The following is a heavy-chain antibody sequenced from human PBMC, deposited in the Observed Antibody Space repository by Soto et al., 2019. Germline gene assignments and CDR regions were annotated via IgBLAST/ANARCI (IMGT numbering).Heavy chain of an antibody. CDR2: INHSGST. D-gene: IGHD3-16*02. J-gene: IGHJ3*02. V-gene: IGHV4-34*01. CDR3: ARKGYIWGSYRYGPFAFDI. CDR1: GGSFSGYY. Sequence: PSETLSLTCAVYGGSFSGYYWSWIRQPPGKGLEWIGEINHSGSTNYNPSLKSRVTISVDTSKNQFSLKLSSVTAADTAVYYCARKGYIWGSYRYGPFAFDIWGQGTMVTVSS.